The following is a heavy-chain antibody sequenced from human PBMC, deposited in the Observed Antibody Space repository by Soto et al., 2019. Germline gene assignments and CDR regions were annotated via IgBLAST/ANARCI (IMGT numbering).Heavy chain of an antibody. CDR2: IYYSGST. Sequence: PSETLSLTCTVSGGSISSSSYYWGWIRQPPGKGLEWIGSIYYSGSTNYNPSLKSRVTISVDTSKNQFSLKLSSVTAADTAVYYCAREKVKPHGAFDYWGQGALVTVSS. V-gene: IGHV4-39*07. J-gene: IGHJ4*02. D-gene: IGHD3-10*01. CDR3: AREKVKPHGAFDY. CDR1: GGSISSSSYY.